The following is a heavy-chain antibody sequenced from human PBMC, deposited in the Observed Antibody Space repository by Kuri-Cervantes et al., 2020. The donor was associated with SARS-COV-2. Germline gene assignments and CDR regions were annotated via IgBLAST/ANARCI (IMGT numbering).Heavy chain of an antibody. Sequence: SETLSLTCTVSGGSISSSSYYWGWIRQPPGKGLEWIGSIYYSGSTYYNPSLKSRVTISVDTSKNQFSLKLSSVTAADTAVYYCAKASIVGATYFDYWGQGNLVTVSS. D-gene: IGHD1-26*01. CDR3: AKASIVGATYFDY. V-gene: IGHV4-39*01. CDR2: IYYSGST. CDR1: GGSISSSSYY. J-gene: IGHJ4*02.